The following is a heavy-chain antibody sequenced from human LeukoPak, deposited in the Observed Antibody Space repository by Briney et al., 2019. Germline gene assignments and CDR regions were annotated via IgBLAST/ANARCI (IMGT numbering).Heavy chain of an antibody. D-gene: IGHD6-13*01. V-gene: IGHV4-39*07. CDR2: IYYSGST. CDR1: GGSISGSSYY. CDR3: ASGPNIAAAGTRFDP. Sequence: SETLSLTCTVSGGSISGSSYYWGWIRQPPGKGLEWIGSIYYSGSTYYNPSLKSRVTISVDTSKNQFSLKLSSVTAADTAVYYCASGPNIAAAGTRFDPWGQGTLVTVSS. J-gene: IGHJ5*02.